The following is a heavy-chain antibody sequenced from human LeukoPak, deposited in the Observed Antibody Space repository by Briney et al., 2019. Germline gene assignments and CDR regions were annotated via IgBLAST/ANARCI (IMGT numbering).Heavy chain of an antibody. D-gene: IGHD5-12*01. CDR3: AKFFRRVATLWEYYDC. CDR2: ISGSGGHT. Sequence: GGSLRLSCATSGFAFQTYALSWVRQAPGKGLGWVSTISGSGGHTYHADSVKGRFTISRDNSRDTLYLQMNSLRAEDTAVYYCAKFFRRVATLWEYYDCWGQGTLVTVSS. V-gene: IGHV3-23*01. J-gene: IGHJ4*02. CDR1: GFAFQTYA.